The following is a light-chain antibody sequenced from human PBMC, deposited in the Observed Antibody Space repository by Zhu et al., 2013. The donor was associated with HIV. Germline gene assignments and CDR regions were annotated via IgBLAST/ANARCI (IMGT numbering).Light chain of an antibody. J-gene: IGKJ5*01. CDR3: QQYGSSPLIT. V-gene: IGKV3-20*01. CDR2: GAS. Sequence: EIVLTQSPGTLSLSPGERATLSCRASQSVSSSYLAWYQHKPGQAPRVLIYGASSRATGIPDRFSGSGSGTDFTLTISRLEPEDFAVYYCQQYGSSPLITFGQGTRLEIK. CDR1: QSVSSSY.